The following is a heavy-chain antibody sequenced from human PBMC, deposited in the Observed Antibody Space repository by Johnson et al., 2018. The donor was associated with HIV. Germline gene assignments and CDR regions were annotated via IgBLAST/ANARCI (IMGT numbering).Heavy chain of an antibody. J-gene: IGHJ3*02. CDR2: ISVGGGST. V-gene: IGHV3-23*04. CDR3: AKALEGASSDHSPHDAFDI. D-gene: IGHD6-6*01. Sequence: VQLVESGGGLVQPGGSLRLSCAASGFTFSSYAMSWVRQAPGKGLEWVSAISVGGGSTYTADSAKGRVTISSANAKNSLYLQMNSLRAEDTALYYCAKALEGASSDHSPHDAFDIWGQGTMVTVSS. CDR1: GFTFSSYA.